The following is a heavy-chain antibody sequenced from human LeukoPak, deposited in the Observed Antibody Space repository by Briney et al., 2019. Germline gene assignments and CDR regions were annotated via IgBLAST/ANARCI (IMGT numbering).Heavy chain of an antibody. CDR2: ISSSSSTI. CDR3: ARESSSIWYFGAFDI. J-gene: IGHJ3*02. D-gene: IGHD6-13*01. V-gene: IGHV3-48*01. CDR1: GFTFSSYS. Sequence: GGSLRLSCAASGFTFSSYSMNWVRQAPGKGLEWVSYISSSSSTIYYADSVKGRFTISRDNAKNSLYLQMNSLRAEDTVVYYCARESSSIWYFGAFDIWGQGTMVTVSS.